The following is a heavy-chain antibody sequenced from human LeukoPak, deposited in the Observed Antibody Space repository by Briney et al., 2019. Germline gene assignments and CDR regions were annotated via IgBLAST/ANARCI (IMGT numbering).Heavy chain of an antibody. Sequence: GGSLRLSCAASGFTFSSYAMSWVRQAPGKGLEWVSAISGSGGSTYYADSVKGRFTISRDNAKNSLYLQMNSLRAEDTALYYCAREANPYYDSSGYFYYWGQGTVVTVSS. V-gene: IGHV3-23*01. J-gene: IGHJ4*02. CDR2: ISGSGGST. CDR3: AREANPYYDSSGYFYY. D-gene: IGHD3-22*01. CDR1: GFTFSSYA.